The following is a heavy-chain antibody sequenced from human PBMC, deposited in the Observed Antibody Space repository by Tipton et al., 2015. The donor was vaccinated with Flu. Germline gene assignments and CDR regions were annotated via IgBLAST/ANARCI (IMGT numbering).Heavy chain of an antibody. Sequence: PGLVKPSQTLSLTCAISGDSVSSNMAAWNWIRQSPSRGLEWLGRTYYRSKWYNDYAVSLKSRITINPDTSKNQFSLQLNSVTPEDTAVYYCARVYNWNVPGAFDIWGQGTMVTVSS. V-gene: IGHV6-1*01. CDR3: ARVYNWNVPGAFDI. D-gene: IGHD1-1*01. CDR1: GDSVSSNMAA. J-gene: IGHJ3*02. CDR2: TYYRSKWYN.